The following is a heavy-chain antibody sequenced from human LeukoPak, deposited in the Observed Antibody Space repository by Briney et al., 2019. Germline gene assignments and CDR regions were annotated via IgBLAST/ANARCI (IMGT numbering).Heavy chain of an antibody. Sequence: ASVKVSCKASGYTFTSYDINWVRQDTGQGLEWMGWMNPNSGNTGYAQKFQGRVTMTRNTSISTAYMELSSLRSEDTAVYYCARGGYGDYRSYYYYMDVWGKGTTVTVSS. CDR3: ARGGYGDYRSYYYYMDV. CDR2: MNPNSGNT. D-gene: IGHD4-17*01. CDR1: GYTFTSYD. J-gene: IGHJ6*03. V-gene: IGHV1-8*01.